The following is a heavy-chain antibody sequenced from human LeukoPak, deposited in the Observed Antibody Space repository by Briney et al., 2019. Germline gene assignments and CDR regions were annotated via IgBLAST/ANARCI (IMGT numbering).Heavy chain of an antibody. CDR3: ARDGYNWNYPGPYNWFDP. D-gene: IGHD1-7*01. Sequence: SETLSLTCTVSGGSISSSSYYWSWIRQPAGKGLEWIGRIYTSGSTNYNPSLKSRVTISVDTSKNQFSLKLSSVTAADTAVYYCARDGYNWNYPGPYNWFDPWGQGTLVTVPS. V-gene: IGHV4-61*02. CDR2: IYTSGST. J-gene: IGHJ5*02. CDR1: GGSISSSSYY.